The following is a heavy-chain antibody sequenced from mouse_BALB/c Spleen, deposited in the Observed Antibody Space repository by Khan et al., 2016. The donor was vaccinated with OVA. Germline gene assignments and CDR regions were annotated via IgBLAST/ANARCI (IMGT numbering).Heavy chain of an antibody. D-gene: IGHD2-12*01. CDR3: AREGAYYKTDGWFAY. CDR2: INPSSGYT. Sequence: QVQLKESGAELARPGASVKMSCKASGYTFTSYTMHWVKQRPGQGLEWIGYINPSSGYTNYNQKFKDKVTLTVDKSSSTAYMQLSSLTPEDSAIYYCAREGAYYKTDGWFAYWGQGTLVTVSA. CDR1: GYTFTSYT. V-gene: IGHV1-4*01. J-gene: IGHJ3*01.